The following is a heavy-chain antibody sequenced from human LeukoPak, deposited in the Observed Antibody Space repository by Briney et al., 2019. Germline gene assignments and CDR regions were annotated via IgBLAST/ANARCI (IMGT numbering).Heavy chain of an antibody. CDR1: GFTFSNAW. D-gene: IGHD2-15*01. CDR2: IKSKTDSGST. J-gene: IGHJ1*01. V-gene: IGHV3-15*01. CDR3: TTDPLPLGSGGSCAPFQH. Sequence: PGGSLRLSCAASGFTFSNAWMSWVRQAPGKGLEWVGRIKSKTDSGSTDYAVPVKGRFTISRDESKNTLNLQMNSQKTEDTAVYYFTTDPLPLGSGGSCAPFQHGAQGTGDRVS.